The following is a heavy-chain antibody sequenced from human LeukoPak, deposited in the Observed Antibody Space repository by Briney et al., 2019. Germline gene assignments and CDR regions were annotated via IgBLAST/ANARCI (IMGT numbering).Heavy chain of an antibody. CDR2: IYTGGTT. CDR1: GFTVNSNY. Sequence: GGSLRLSCAASGFTVNSNYMSWVRQAPGKGLEWVSVIYTGGTTDYADSVKGRFTITRDNSKNTLFLQMNSLRAEDTAVYYCARLPKTTYFDYWGQGTPVTVFS. J-gene: IGHJ4*02. V-gene: IGHV3-53*01. CDR3: ARLPKTTYFDY. D-gene: IGHD4-11*01.